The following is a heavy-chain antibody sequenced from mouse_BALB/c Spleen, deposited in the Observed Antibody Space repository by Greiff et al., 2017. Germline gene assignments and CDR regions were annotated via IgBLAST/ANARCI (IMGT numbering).Heavy chain of an antibody. V-gene: IGHV14-3*02. Sequence: VQLKESGAELVKPGASVKLSCTASGFNIKDTYMHWVKQRPEQGLEWIGRIDPANGNTKYDPKFQGKATITADTSSNTAYLQLSSLTSEDTAVYYCAPMTGDYAMDYWGQGTSVTVSS. CDR2: IDPANGNT. J-gene: IGHJ4*01. CDR1: GFNIKDTY. CDR3: APMTGDYAMDY.